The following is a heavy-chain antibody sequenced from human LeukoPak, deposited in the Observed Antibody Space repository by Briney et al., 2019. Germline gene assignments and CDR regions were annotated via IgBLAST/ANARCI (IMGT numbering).Heavy chain of an antibody. CDR3: ARERTEIVPTEVTTQFYPYYYGMDV. Sequence: GASVKVSCKVFGSKLTEFSMHWVRQAPGKGLEWMGGFGPEHGETLYAQNFQGRVAVTEDRSTDTACMELSGLRSEDTAVYYCARERTEIVPTEVTTQFYPYYYGMDVWGQGTTVTVSS. J-gene: IGHJ6*02. D-gene: IGHD1-1*01. CDR2: FGPEHGET. V-gene: IGHV1-24*01. CDR1: GSKLTEFS.